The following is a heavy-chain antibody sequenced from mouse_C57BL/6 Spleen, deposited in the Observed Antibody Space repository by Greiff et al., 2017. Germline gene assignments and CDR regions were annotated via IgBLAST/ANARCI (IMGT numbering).Heavy chain of an antibody. Sequence: VQLQQPGAELVMPGASVKLSCKASGYTFTSYWMHWVKQRPGQGLEWIGEIDPSDSYTNYNQKFKGKSTLTVDKSSSTAYLQLSSLTSEDSAVYYCARSPIRGDFDVWGTGTTVTVSS. CDR2: IDPSDSYT. CDR1: GYTFTSYW. CDR3: ARSPIRGDFDV. J-gene: IGHJ1*03. V-gene: IGHV1-69*01.